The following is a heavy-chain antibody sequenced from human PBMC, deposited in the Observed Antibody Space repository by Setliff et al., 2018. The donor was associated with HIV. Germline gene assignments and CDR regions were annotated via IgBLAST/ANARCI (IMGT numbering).Heavy chain of an antibody. V-gene: IGHV4-39*01. D-gene: IGHD3-9*01. CDR3: ARSNDILTGYFPGY. CDR2: IYYSGTT. CDR1: GGSINSYY. Sequence: SETLSLTCTVSGGSINSYYWGWIRQPPGKGLEWIASIYYSGTTSYNPSLKSRVTISVDTSKNQFSLKLSSVTAADTAVYYCARSNDILTGYFPGYWGQGTLVTVSS. J-gene: IGHJ4*02.